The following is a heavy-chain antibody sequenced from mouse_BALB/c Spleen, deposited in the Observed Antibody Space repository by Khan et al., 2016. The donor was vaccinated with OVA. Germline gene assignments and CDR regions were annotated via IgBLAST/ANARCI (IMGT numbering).Heavy chain of an antibody. CDR2: INPSTDYT. CDR3: GRRGLYGIFVY. D-gene: IGHD2-1*01. V-gene: IGHV1-7*01. CDR1: GYTFISYC. Sequence: VKLLESGTELAKPGASVKMSCKASGYTFISYCMHWVKQRPGQGLEWIGYINPSTDYTEYNQKFKDKATLTTDKSSNTAYMQLSSLTSEDSAVYYCGRRGLYGIFVYWGQGTRLTVSA. J-gene: IGHJ3*01.